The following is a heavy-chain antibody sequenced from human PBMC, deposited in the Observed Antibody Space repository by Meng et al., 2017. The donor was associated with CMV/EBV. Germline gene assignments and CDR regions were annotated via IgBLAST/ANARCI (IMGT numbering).Heavy chain of an antibody. CDR1: VGSFSGYY. CDR3: ASLRTIFGVVPSNDY. J-gene: IGHJ4*02. D-gene: IGHD3-3*01. CDR2: INHSGST. V-gene: IGHV4-34*01. Sequence: VYVGSFSGYYWSWIRQPPGKGLEWIGEINHSGSTNYNPSLKSRVTISVDTSKNQFSLKLSSVTAADTAVYYCASLRTIFGVVPSNDYWGQGTLVTVSS.